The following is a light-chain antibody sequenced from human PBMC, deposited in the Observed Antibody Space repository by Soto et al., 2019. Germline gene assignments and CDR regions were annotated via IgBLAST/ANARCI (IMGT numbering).Light chain of an antibody. CDR3: QQYDNLPT. CDR2: GVS. J-gene: IGKJ5*01. CDR1: QPVSSNF. Sequence: ELVLTQSPGTLSLSPGESAALSCRASQPVSSNFLAWYQQKPGQAPRLLIYGVSSRASGIPDRFFGSGSGTDFTLTINRLEPEDIATYYCQQYDNLPTFGQGTRLEIK. V-gene: IGKV3-20*01.